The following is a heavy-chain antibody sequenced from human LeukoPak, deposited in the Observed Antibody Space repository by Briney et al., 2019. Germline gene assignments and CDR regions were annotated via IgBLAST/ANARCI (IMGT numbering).Heavy chain of an antibody. CDR1: GGSISSYY. Sequence: KTSETLSLTCTVSGGSISSYYRSWIRQPPGKGLEWIGYIHTSGSTNYNPSLKSRVTISVDRSKNQFSLKLSSVTAADTAVYYSARHALSYDILTGYHKRYYFDYWGQGTLVTVSS. D-gene: IGHD3-9*01. V-gene: IGHV4-4*09. J-gene: IGHJ4*02. CDR2: IHTSGST. CDR3: ARHALSYDILTGYHKRYYFDY.